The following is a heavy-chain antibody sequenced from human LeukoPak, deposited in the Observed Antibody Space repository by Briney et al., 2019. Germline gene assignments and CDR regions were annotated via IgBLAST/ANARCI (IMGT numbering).Heavy chain of an antibody. CDR2: IIPIFGIG. D-gene: IGHD2-21*02. CDR3: AREAPDCGGDCYSGHFQH. Sequence: SVKVSCKASGGTFSSYAISWARQAPGQGLEWMGRIIPIFGIGNYAQKSQGRVTITADKSTSTAYMELSSLRSEDTAVYYCAREAPDCGGDCYSGHFQHWGQGTLVTVSS. J-gene: IGHJ1*01. CDR1: GGTFSSYA. V-gene: IGHV1-69*04.